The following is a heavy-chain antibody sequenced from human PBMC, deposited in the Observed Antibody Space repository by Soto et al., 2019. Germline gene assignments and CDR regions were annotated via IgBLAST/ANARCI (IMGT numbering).Heavy chain of an antibody. V-gene: IGHV4-28*06. Sequence: PSETLSLTCDVFGFSISSNNWWGWIRQPPGKGLEWIGDIYYSGSTRYNPSLKSRVTMSVDKARDQFSLTLNSVTAMDTAVYYCARKERKPAPFWNWGQGSLVTAPQ. CDR3: ARKERKPAPFWN. CDR1: GFSISSNNW. D-gene: IGHD3-3*01. J-gene: IGHJ4*02. CDR2: IYYSGST.